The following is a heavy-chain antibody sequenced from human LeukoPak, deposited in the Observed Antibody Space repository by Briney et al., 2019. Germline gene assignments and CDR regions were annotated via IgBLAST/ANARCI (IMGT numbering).Heavy chain of an antibody. D-gene: IGHD3-10*01. V-gene: IGHV4-34*01. Sequence: SETLSLTFAVYGGSFSGYYWSWIRQPPGKGLEWIGEINHSGSTNYNPSLKSRVTISVDTSKNQFSLKFSSVTAADTAVYYCARGKDGSGNYYDYWGQGTLVTVSS. CDR1: GGSFSGYY. CDR2: INHSGST. J-gene: IGHJ4*02. CDR3: ARGKDGSGNYYDY.